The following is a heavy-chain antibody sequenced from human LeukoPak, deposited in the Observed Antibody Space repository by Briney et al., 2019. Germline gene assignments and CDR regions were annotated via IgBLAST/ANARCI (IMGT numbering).Heavy chain of an antibody. CDR3: ARPESESSGSLGAFDV. CDR1: GFSFSSYT. V-gene: IGHV3-21*01. D-gene: IGHD3-22*01. J-gene: IGHJ3*01. Sequence: GGSLRLSCAASGFSFSSYTMNWVRQAPGNGLEWVSSISSGSGYIYYADSVKGRFTISRDNAKNSLYLQMNSLRDEDTAVYYCARPESESSGSLGAFDVWGQGTMVTVSS. CDR2: ISSGSGYI.